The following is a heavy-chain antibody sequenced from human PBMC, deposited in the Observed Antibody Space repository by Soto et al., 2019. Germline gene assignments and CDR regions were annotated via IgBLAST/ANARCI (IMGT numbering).Heavy chain of an antibody. CDR2: IHYSGST. CDR3: ARRTSKYYYGSGSYNWFDP. J-gene: IGHJ5*02. D-gene: IGHD3-10*01. CDR1: GGSISSGDYY. V-gene: IGHV4-30-4*01. Sequence: PSETLSLTCTVSGGSISSGDYYWSWIRQPPGKGLEWIGYIHYSGSTYYNPSLKSRVTISVDTSKNQFSLKLSSVTAADTAVYYCARRTSKYYYGSGSYNWFDPWGQGTLVTV.